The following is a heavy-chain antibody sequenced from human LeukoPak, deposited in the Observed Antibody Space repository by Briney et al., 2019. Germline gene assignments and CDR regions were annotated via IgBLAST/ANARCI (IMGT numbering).Heavy chain of an antibody. CDR1: GFTFSRYA. D-gene: IGHD3-10*01. CDR3: AKDLLFGSGSYRKPLNWFDP. Sequence: PGGSLRLSCTASGFTFSRYAMSWGRQAPGKGLEGVSAISGSGGSTYYADSVKGRFTISRDNSKNTLYLQMNSLRAEDTAVYYCAKDLLFGSGSYRKPLNWFDPWGQGTLVTVSS. V-gene: IGHV3-23*01. CDR2: ISGSGGST. J-gene: IGHJ5*02.